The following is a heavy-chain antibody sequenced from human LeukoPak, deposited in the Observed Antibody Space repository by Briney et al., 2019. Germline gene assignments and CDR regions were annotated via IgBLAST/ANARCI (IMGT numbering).Heavy chain of an antibody. CDR2: IKSDGGT. CDR1: GFTFSSYW. V-gene: IGHV3-74*01. CDR3: ARAPSEIGGYSPEYFRH. D-gene: IGHD3-22*01. Sequence: GGSLRLSCAASGFTFSSYWMHWVRQAPGEGLGWVSRIKSDGGTNYADSVKGRFTISRDNAKNTLSPQMTSLRAEDTGVYYCARAPSEIGGYSPEYFRHWGQGPLVPVSS. J-gene: IGHJ1*01.